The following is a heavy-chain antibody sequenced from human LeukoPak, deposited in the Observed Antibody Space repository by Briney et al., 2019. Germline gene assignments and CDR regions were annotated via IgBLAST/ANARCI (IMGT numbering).Heavy chain of an antibody. Sequence: PGGSLRLSCAASGFTFSDYYMSWIRQAPGKGLEWVSYISSSGSTIYYADSVKGRFTISRDNAKNSLYLQMNSLRAEDTAVYYCARDSEYSSSSYLDYWGQGTLVTVSS. CDR3: ARDSEYSSSSYLDY. J-gene: IGHJ4*02. V-gene: IGHV3-11*04. CDR2: ISSSGSTI. CDR1: GFTFSDYY. D-gene: IGHD6-6*01.